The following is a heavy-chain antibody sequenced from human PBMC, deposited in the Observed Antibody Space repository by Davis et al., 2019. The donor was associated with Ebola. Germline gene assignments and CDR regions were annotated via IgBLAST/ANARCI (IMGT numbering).Heavy chain of an antibody. V-gene: IGHV4-4*02. J-gene: IGHJ4*02. CDR3: ARGSYCSSGVCYKNFDD. Sequence: MPSETLSLTCTVSGDSISSKNWWSWVRQPPGKGLEWIGEIYHSGSTNYNPSLRSRVTISVDKYNNNFSLRLTSVTAADTAVYYCARGSYCSSGVCYKNFDDWGQGNLVTVSS. CDR1: GDSISSKNW. CDR2: IYHSGST. D-gene: IGHD2-8*01.